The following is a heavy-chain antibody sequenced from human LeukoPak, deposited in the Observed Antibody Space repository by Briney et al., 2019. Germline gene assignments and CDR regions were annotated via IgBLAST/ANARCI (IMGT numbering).Heavy chain of an antibody. Sequence: GGSLRLSCAASGFTFSSYAMSWVRQAPGKGLEWVSAISGSGDSTYYVDSVEGRFTVSRDNSKNTLYLQMNSLRAEETAIYYCAKDIAVSGTWGYFDNWGQGTLVTVSS. J-gene: IGHJ4*02. V-gene: IGHV3-23*01. D-gene: IGHD6-19*01. CDR1: GFTFSSYA. CDR2: ISGSGDST. CDR3: AKDIAVSGTWGYFDN.